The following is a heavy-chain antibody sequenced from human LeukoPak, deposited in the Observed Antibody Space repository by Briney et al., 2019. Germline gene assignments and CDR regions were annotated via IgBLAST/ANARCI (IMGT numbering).Heavy chain of an antibody. CDR3: ARGGNMPDY. CDR1: GFTFSTYW. J-gene: IGHJ4*02. D-gene: IGHD1/OR15-1a*01. CDR2: IKQDGSEE. V-gene: IGHV3-7*01. Sequence: PGGPLRLSCAASGFTFSTYWMSWLRQAPGKGLEWVAIIKQDGSEEYYVDSVKGRFTISRDNAKNSLYLQMNSLRAEDTAVYYCARGGNMPDYWGRGALVTVSS.